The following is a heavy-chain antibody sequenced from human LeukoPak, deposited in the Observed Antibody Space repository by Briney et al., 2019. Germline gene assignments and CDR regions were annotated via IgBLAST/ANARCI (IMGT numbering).Heavy chain of an antibody. CDR3: ARDSERWEPDYDSSGYYY. Sequence: SVKVSCKASGGTFSSYAISWVRRAPGQGREWMGGIIPIFGTANYAQKFQGRVTITTDESTSTAYMERSSLRSEDTAVYYCARDSERWEPDYDSSGYYYWGQGTLLTVSS. J-gene: IGHJ4*02. CDR1: GGTFSSYA. V-gene: IGHV1-69*05. D-gene: IGHD3-22*01. CDR2: IIPIFGTA.